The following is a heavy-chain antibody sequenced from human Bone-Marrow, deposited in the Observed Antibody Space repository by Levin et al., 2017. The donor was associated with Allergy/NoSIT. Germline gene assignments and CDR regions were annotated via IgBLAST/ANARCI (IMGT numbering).Heavy chain of an antibody. CDR1: GFDFSNFA. V-gene: IGHV3-30*04. Sequence: GESLKISCIASGFDFSNFALHWVRQAPGKGLEWLSAISYDGSSQSYIESVKGRFTISRDNSKNIIYLQMNNLSPDDTAVYYCARDTLVRGMYSGMDVWGQGTTVTVSS. CDR3: ARDTLVRGMYSGMDV. CDR2: ISYDGSSQ. J-gene: IGHJ6*02.